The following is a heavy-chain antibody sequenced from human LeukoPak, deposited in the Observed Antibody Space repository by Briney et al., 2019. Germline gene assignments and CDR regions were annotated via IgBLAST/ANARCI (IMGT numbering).Heavy chain of an antibody. V-gene: IGHV3-21*01. CDR1: GFTFSSYS. D-gene: IGHD5-24*01. J-gene: IGHJ4*02. CDR3: ARDPERDGYSDY. Sequence: PGGSLRLSCAASGFTFSSYSMNWVRQAPGKGLEWVSSISSSSSYIYYADSVKGRFTISRDNAKNSLYLQMNSLRAEDTAVYYCARDPERDGYSDYWGQGTLVTVSS. CDR2: ISSSSSYI.